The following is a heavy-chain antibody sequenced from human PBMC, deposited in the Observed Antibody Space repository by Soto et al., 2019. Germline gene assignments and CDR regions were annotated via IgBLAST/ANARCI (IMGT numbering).Heavy chain of an antibody. CDR3: VFGAWNEYFFDF. CDR1: GFTFTSYS. J-gene: IGHJ4*02. V-gene: IGHV3-33*01. D-gene: IGHD3-10*02. Sequence: VQVVESGGGVVPPGGSLRLSCVVSGFTFTSYSMHWVRQAPGKGLEWVSTFWYDASDKTYADSVEGRFTISRNPSRSTLFLQMDNLRADDTAIYYCVFGAWNEYFFDFWGQEILVTVSP. CDR2: FWYDASDK.